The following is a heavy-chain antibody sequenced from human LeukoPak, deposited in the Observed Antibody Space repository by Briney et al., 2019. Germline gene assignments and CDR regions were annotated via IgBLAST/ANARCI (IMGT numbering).Heavy chain of an antibody. Sequence: GGSLRLSCAASGFTFSSSAMSWVRQAPGRGLEWVSVISGSGGSTYYADSVKGRFTISRDNAKNSLYLQMNSLRAEDTAVYYCAGSIGDFWSGYYAYYYYYGMDVWGQGTTVTVSS. V-gene: IGHV3-23*01. CDR3: AGSIGDFWSGYYAYYYYYGMDV. D-gene: IGHD3-3*01. CDR1: GFTFSSSA. CDR2: ISGSGGST. J-gene: IGHJ6*02.